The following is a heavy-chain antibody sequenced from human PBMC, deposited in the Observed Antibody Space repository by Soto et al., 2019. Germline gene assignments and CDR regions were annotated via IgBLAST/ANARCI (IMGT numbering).Heavy chain of an antibody. CDR3: ADTRGYSGYDWALGY. V-gene: IGHV1-69*02. J-gene: IGHJ4*02. D-gene: IGHD5-12*01. CDR2: IIPILGIA. Sequence: VQLVQSGAEVKKPGSSVKVSCKASGGTFISYTISWVRQAPGQGLEWMGRIIPILGIANYAQKFQGRVTITADKSKSTAYMELSSLRSEDTAVYYCADTRGYSGYDWALGYWGQGTLVTVSS. CDR1: GGTFISYT.